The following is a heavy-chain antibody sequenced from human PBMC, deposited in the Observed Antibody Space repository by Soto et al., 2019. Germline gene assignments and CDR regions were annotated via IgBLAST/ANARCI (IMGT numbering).Heavy chain of an antibody. CDR2: INTYNGKA. D-gene: IGHD4-17*01. Sequence: ASVKVSCKASGYTFTTYGITWVRQAPGQGLEWMGWINTYNGKANYTQKFQGRITMTADTSTSTAYMELRSLRFDDTAVYYCARDTYGDFGYWGQGTLVTVSS. CDR1: GYTFTTYG. V-gene: IGHV1-18*01. J-gene: IGHJ4*02. CDR3: ARDTYGDFGY.